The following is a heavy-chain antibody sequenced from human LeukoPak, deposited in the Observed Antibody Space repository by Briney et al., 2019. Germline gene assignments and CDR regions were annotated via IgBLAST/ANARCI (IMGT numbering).Heavy chain of an antibody. CDR3: ARGGYNFYGMDV. J-gene: IGHJ6*02. V-gene: IGHV1-24*01. Sequence: ASVKVSCKVSGYTLTEISMHWVRQAPGKGLEWMGDFDPEDGERIYAQKFQGRVTMTEDTSTDTAYMELSSLGSEDTAIYYCARGGYNFYGMDVWGPGTTVTVSS. CDR2: FDPEDGER. CDR1: GYTLTEIS.